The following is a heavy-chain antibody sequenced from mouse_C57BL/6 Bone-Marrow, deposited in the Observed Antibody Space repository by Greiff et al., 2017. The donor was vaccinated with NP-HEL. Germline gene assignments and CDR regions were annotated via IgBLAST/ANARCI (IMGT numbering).Heavy chain of an antibody. D-gene: IGHD1-1*01. CDR1: GYAFTNYL. V-gene: IGHV1-54*01. CDR3: ARYCGRYYYAMDY. Sequence: QVQLQQSGAELVRPGTSVKVSCKASGYAFTNYLIEWVKQRPGQGLEWIGVINPGSGGTTYNETFKGKATLTADKSSSTAYMQISSLTSEDSAVYFCARYCGRYYYAMDYWGQGTSVTVSS. CDR2: INPGSGGT. J-gene: IGHJ4*01.